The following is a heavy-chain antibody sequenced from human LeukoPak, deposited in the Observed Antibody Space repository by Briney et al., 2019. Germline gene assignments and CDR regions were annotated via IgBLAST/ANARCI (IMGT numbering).Heavy chain of an antibody. Sequence: GGSLILSSATSEFTFSSYAMSWVRQAPGKGLEGVSAISGSGGSTYYVDSVKGRITISRDNDKNTLYLQINSLRAEDTAVYYCAKVPYGSGSYPGYWGQGSLVTVSS. CDR1: EFTFSSYA. V-gene: IGHV3-23*01. J-gene: IGHJ4*02. D-gene: IGHD3-10*01. CDR3: AKVPYGSGSYPGY. CDR2: ISGSGGST.